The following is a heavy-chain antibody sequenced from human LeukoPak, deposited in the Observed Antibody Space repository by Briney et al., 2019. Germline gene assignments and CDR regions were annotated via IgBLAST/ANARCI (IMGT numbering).Heavy chain of an antibody. Sequence: GGSLRLSCAASGFTFSDYYMSWIRQAPGKGLERVSYISSSGSTIYYADSVKGRFTISRDNAKNSLFLQMNSLRGEDTGVYYCVRELVVGPAEYFQSWGQGTLVAVSS. CDR3: VRELVVGPAEYFQS. J-gene: IGHJ1*01. CDR2: ISSSGSTI. D-gene: IGHD1-26*01. CDR1: GFTFSDYY. V-gene: IGHV3-11*04.